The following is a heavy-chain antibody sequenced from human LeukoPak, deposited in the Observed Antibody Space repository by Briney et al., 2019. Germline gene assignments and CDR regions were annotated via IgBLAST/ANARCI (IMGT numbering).Heavy chain of an antibody. D-gene: IGHD5-18*01. CDR3: ARAAGYSYGQGFDY. J-gene: IGHJ4*02. Sequence: SETLSLTCTVSGGSISSGGYYWSWICQHPGKGLEWIGYIYYSGSTYYNPSLKSRVTISVDTSKNQFSLKLSSVTAADTAVYYCARAAGYSYGQGFDYWGQGTLVTVSS. V-gene: IGHV4-31*03. CDR1: GGSISSGGYY. CDR2: IYYSGST.